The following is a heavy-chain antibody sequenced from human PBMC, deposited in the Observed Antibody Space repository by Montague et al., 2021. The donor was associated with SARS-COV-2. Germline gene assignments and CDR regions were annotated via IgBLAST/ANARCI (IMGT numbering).Heavy chain of an antibody. Sequence: SETLSLTCTVSGGSISTYYWSWIRQPPGKGLEWIGYIYYSGTANYNPSLKSRVTISVYTSKNQFSLKVRSVTAADTAAYYCARLVGGRGTRFDAWGQGTLVTVSS. D-gene: IGHD1-14*01. CDR2: IYYSGTA. CDR3: ARLVGGRGTRFDA. J-gene: IGHJ5*02. CDR1: GGSISTYY. V-gene: IGHV4-59*08.